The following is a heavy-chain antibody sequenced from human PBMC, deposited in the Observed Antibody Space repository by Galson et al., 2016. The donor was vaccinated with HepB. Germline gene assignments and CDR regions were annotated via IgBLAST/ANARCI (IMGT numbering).Heavy chain of an antibody. J-gene: IGHJ4*02. D-gene: IGHD3-10*01. CDR3: ARHVPPDSYDGTGKYYNVFDY. CDR1: DGSIGNKNYY. CDR2: IYYAGST. Sequence: SETLSLTCSVSDGSIGNKNYYWGWIRQSPGKGLEWIGSIYYAGSTYYNPSLKSRVALSVDASQNLFSLRLSSVTAADTAVYYCARHVPPDSYDGTGKYYNVFDYWGQGSLVTVSS. V-gene: IGHV4-39*01.